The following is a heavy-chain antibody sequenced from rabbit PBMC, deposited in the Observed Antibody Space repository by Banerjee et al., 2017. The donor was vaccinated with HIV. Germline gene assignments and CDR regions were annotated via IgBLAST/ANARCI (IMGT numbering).Heavy chain of an antibody. V-gene: IGHV1S45*01. Sequence: QEQLEESGGDLVKPEGSLTLTCKASGFTLSSYWICWVRQAPGKGLEWIACIYAGSSDSTYYASWAKGRFTISKTSSTTVTLQMTSLTAADTATYFCARDGAGYAGYGYASFNLWGQGTLVTVS. CDR1: GFTLSSYW. D-gene: IGHD6-1*01. CDR3: ARDGAGYAGYGYASFNL. CDR2: IYAGSSDST. J-gene: IGHJ4*01.